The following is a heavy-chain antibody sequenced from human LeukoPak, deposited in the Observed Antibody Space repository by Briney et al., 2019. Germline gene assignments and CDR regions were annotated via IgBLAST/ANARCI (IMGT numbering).Heavy chain of an antibody. CDR1: GYTFTGYY. Sequence: ASVKVSCKASGYTFTGYYMHWVRQAPGQGLEWMGWINPNSGGTNHAQKFQGRVTMTRDTSISTAYMELSRLRSDDTAVYYCARECSGGSCYLGPGAQNNWFDPWGQGTLVTVSS. J-gene: IGHJ5*02. CDR3: ARECSGGSCYLGPGAQNNWFDP. CDR2: INPNSGGT. D-gene: IGHD2-15*01. V-gene: IGHV1-2*02.